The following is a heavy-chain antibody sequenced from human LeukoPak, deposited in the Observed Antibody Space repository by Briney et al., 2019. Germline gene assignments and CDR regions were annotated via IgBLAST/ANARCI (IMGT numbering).Heavy chain of an antibody. CDR3: ARGEGSVAGTYFDY. D-gene: IGHD6-19*01. Sequence: GGSLRLSCAASGFTFSSYWMHWVRQAPGKGLVWVAVISYDGSNKYYADSVKGRFTISRDNSKNTLYLQMNSLRAEDTAVYYCARGEGSVAGTYFDYWGQGTLVTVSS. J-gene: IGHJ4*02. V-gene: IGHV3-30-3*01. CDR1: GFTFSSYW. CDR2: ISYDGSNK.